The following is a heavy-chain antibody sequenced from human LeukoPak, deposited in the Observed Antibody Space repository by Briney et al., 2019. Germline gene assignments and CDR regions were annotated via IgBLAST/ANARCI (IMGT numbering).Heavy chain of an antibody. CDR3: ASRPYSSSWYNY. D-gene: IGHD6-13*01. V-gene: IGHV5-51*01. CDR2: IYPDDSNT. CDR1: GYNFPIYW. Sequence: GESLKISCQGSGYNFPIYWIGWVRQMPGQGLEWMGIIYPDDSNTIYGPSFQGQVTISADKSINTAYLEWSSLKASDTAMYYCASRPYSSSWYNYWGRGTLVTVSS. J-gene: IGHJ4*02.